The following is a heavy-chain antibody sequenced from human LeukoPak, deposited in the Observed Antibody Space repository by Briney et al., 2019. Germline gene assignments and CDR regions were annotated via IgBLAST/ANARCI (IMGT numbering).Heavy chain of an antibody. CDR2: IYYSGST. CDR3: ARYLTSGVTGFDY. J-gene: IGHJ4*02. D-gene: IGHD3-16*01. Sequence: MTSETLSLTCTVSGGSISSSSYYWGWIRQPPGKGLEWIGSIYYSGSTYYNPSLKSRVTISVDTSKNQFSLKLSSVTAADTAVYYCARYLTSGVTGFDYWGQGTLVTVSS. V-gene: IGHV4-39*07. CDR1: GGSISSSSYY.